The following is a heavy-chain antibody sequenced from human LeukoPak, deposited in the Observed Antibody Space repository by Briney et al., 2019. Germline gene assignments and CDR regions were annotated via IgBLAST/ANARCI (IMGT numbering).Heavy chain of an antibody. CDR3: ARVGALNYYDSSGYQNWFDP. CDR2: INPNSGGT. V-gene: IGHV1-2*02. J-gene: IGHJ5*02. Sequence: ASVKVSCKASGYTFTGYYMHWVRQAPGQGLEWMGWINPNSGGTNYAQKFQGRVTMTWDTSISTAYMELSRLRSDDTAVYYCARVGALNYYDSSGYQNWFDPWGQGTLVTVSS. CDR1: GYTFTGYY. D-gene: IGHD3-22*01.